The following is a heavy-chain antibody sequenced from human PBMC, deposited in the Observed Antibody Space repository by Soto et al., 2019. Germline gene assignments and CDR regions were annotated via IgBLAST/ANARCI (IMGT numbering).Heavy chain of an antibody. CDR2: IWYDGSNK. J-gene: IGHJ6*02. CDR3: ARDSRGMDV. Sequence: QVQLVESGGGVVQPGRSLRLSCAASGFTFSSYGMHWVRQAPGKGLEWVAVIWYDGSNKYYADSVKGRFTISRDNSKNTLYRQMNSLRAEDTAVYYCARDSRGMDVWGQGTTVTVSS. CDR1: GFTFSSYG. V-gene: IGHV3-33*01.